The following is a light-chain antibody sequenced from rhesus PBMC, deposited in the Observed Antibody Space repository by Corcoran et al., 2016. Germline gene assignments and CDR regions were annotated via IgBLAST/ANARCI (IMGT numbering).Light chain of an antibody. Sequence: DIQMTQSPSSLSASAGDRVTITCRASQGISTYLNWYQQKPGKAPKRLIYAASSLESGVPSRFSGSGSGTEFPLTISSLQPEDFATYYCLQYNSNLYSFGQGTKVEIK. J-gene: IGKJ2*01. CDR3: LQYNSNLYS. V-gene: IGKV1-43*01. CDR1: QGISTY. CDR2: AAS.